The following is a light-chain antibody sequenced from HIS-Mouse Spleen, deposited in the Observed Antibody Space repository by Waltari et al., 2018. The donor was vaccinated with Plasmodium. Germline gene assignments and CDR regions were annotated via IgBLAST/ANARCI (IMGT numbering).Light chain of an antibody. V-gene: IGLV3-1*01. CDR3: QAWDSSTVV. J-gene: IGLJ2*01. CDR1: TLGDNS. CDR2: QDS. Sequence: SYALTQPPSVSVSPRQTARITCSGDTLGDNSACWYQQKPGQSPVLVIYQDSKRPSGTPERFSGSNSGNTATLTISGTQAMDEADYYCQAWDSSTVVFGGGTKLTVL.